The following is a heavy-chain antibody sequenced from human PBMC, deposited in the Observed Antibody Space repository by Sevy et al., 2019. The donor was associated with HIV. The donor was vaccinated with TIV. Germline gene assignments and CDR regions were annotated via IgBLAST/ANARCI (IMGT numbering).Heavy chain of an antibody. V-gene: IGHV5-51*01. CDR2: IYPGYSDT. CDR3: AKRSSGGIWYLDL. CDR1: GYSFTNYW. D-gene: IGHD3-10*01. J-gene: IGHJ2*01. Sequence: GESLKISCKGSGYSFTNYWIAWVRQMPGKGLEWMGIIYPGYSDTRYNPSFQGQVTIPADKSINTAYMQWSSLKASDTAMYYCAKRSSGGIWYLDLWGRGTLVTVSS.